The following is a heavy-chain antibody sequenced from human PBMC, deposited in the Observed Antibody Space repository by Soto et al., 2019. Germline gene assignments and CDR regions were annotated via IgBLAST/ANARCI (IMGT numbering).Heavy chain of an antibody. CDR1: GGTFSSYA. Sequence: GASVKVSCKASGGTFSSYAISWVRQAPGQGLEWMGGIIPIFGTANYAQKFQGRVTITADESTSTAYMELSRLRSEDTAVYYCARPPVTCAYWFDPWGQGTLVTFSS. D-gene: IGHD4-4*01. CDR2: IIPIFGTA. V-gene: IGHV1-69*13. J-gene: IGHJ5*02. CDR3: ARPPVTCAYWFDP.